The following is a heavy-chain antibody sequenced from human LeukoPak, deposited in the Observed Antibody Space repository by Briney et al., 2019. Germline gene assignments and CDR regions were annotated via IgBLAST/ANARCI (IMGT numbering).Heavy chain of an antibody. D-gene: IGHD2-15*01. V-gene: IGHV4-61*02. CDR3: ARDRVATNP. Sequence: PSETLSLTCTVSGGSISSGSYYWSWIRQPAGKGLEWIGRIYTSGSTNYNPSLKSRVTISVDTSKNQFSLKLSSVTAADTAVYYCARDRVATNPWGQGTLVTVSS. CDR2: IYTSGST. CDR1: GGSISSGSYY. J-gene: IGHJ5*02.